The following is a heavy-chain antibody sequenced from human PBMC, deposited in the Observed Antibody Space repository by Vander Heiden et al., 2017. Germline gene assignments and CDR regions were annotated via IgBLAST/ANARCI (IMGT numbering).Heavy chain of an antibody. J-gene: IGHJ4*02. Sequence: QLQLQESVPGLVKPSETLSLTCPVSGGSISSSSYYWGGFRQPPGKGLEWIGSIYYSGSTYYNPSLKSRVTISVDTSKNQFSLKLSSVTAADTAVYYCASTSYCTNGVCYREGFDYWGQGTLVTVSS. D-gene: IGHD2-8*01. CDR1: GGSISSSSYY. V-gene: IGHV4-39*01. CDR2: IYYSGST. CDR3: ASTSYCTNGVCYREGFDY.